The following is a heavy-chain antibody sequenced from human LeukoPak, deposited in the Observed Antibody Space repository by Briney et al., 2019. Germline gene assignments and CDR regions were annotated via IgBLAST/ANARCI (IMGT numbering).Heavy chain of an antibody. CDR2: ISAGGGST. V-gene: IGHV3-23*01. CDR3: AKVLELRLNYYYGMDV. D-gene: IGHD1-7*01. J-gene: IGHJ6*02. Sequence: GSLRLSCAASGFTFSTYNMNWVRQAPGKGLEWVSTISAGGGSTYYADSVKGRFTISRDNSKNTLYLQMNSLRAEDTAIYYCAKVLELRLNYYYGMDVWGQGTTVTVSS. CDR1: GFTFSTYN.